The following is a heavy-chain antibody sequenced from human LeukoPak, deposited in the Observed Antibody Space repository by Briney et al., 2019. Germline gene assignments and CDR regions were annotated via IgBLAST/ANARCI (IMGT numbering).Heavy chain of an antibody. Sequence: ASVKVSCKASGYTFTSYGISWVRQAPGQGLEWMGWINPESGDRNNAQKFQGRVTMTRDTSISTAYMELSRLRSDDTAVYYCAGEYYYDSNWFDPWGQGTLVTVSS. CDR3: AGEYYYDSNWFDP. J-gene: IGHJ5*02. V-gene: IGHV1-2*02. CDR2: INPESGDR. CDR1: GYTFTSYG. D-gene: IGHD3-22*01.